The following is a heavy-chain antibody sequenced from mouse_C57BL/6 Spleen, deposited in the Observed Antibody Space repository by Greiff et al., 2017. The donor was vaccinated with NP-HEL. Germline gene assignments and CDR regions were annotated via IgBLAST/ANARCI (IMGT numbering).Heavy chain of an antibody. D-gene: IGHD2-2*01. CDR1: GYTFTSYW. V-gene: IGHV1-52*01. CDR2: IDPSDSET. Sequence: QVQLQQPGAELVRPGSSVKLSCKASGYTFTSYWMHWVKQRPIQGLEWIGNIDPSDSETHYNQKFKDKATLTVDKSSSTAYMQLSSLTSEDSAVYYCATSGYDGIFDYWGQGTTLTVSS. J-gene: IGHJ2*01. CDR3: ATSGYDGIFDY.